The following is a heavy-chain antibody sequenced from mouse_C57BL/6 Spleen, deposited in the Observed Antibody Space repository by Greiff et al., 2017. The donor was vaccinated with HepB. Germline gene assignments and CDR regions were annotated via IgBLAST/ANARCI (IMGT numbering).Heavy chain of an antibody. V-gene: IGHV1-81*01. CDR2: IYPRSGNT. D-gene: IGHD1-1*01. CDR3: AREGDGSSFDY. J-gene: IGHJ2*01. CDR1: GYTFTSYG. Sequence: VQLVESGAELARPGASVKLSCKASGYTFTSYGISWVKQRTGQGLEWIGEIYPRSGNTYYNEKFKGKATLTADQSSSTAYMELRSLTSEDSAVYFCAREGDGSSFDYWGQGTTLTVSS.